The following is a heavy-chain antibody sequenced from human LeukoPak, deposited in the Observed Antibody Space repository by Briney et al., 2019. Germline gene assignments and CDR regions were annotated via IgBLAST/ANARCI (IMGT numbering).Heavy chain of an antibody. V-gene: IGHV4-61*01. CDR1: GGSISSGSYY. Sequence: SETLSLTCTVSGGSISSGSYYWGWIRQPPGKGLEWIGYNYYSGSTNYNPSLKSRVTISVDTSKNQFSLKLSSVTAADTAVYYCARVSGYDWESFYDYWGQGTLVTVSS. J-gene: IGHJ4*02. CDR2: NYYSGST. D-gene: IGHD5-12*01. CDR3: ARVSGYDWESFYDY.